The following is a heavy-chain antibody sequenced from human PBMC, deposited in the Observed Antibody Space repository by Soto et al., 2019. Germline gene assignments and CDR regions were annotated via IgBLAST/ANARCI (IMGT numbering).Heavy chain of an antibody. CDR3: ARDYEAGVAGTRVWFDP. Sequence: QVQLVQSGAEVKKPGSSVKVSCKASGGTFSSYAISWVRQAPGQGLEWMGGIIPIFGTANYAQKFQGRVTITADDSTSTAYMELSSLRSEDTAVYYCARDYEAGVAGTRVWFDPWGQGTLVTVSS. CDR2: IIPIFGTA. D-gene: IGHD6-19*01. V-gene: IGHV1-69*12. CDR1: GGTFSSYA. J-gene: IGHJ5*02.